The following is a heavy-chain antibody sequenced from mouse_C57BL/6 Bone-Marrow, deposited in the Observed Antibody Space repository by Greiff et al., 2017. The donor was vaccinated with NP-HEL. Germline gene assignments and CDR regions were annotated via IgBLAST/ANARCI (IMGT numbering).Heavy chain of an antibody. J-gene: IGHJ4*01. Sequence: EVMLVESGPGMVKPSQSLSLTCTVTGYSITSGYDWHWIRHFPGNKLEWMGCISYSGSTNYNPSLKSRISITHDTSKNHFFLKLNSVTTEDTATYYCARGTYYYAMDYWGQGTSVTVSS. D-gene: IGHD5-1*01. CDR1: GYSITSGYD. CDR3: ARGTYYYAMDY. CDR2: ISYSGST. V-gene: IGHV3-1*01.